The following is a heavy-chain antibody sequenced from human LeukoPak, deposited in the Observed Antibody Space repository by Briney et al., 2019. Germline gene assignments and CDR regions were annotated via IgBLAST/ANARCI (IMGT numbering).Heavy chain of an antibody. CDR1: GDSISTSSYY. CDR2: VFFSGNT. J-gene: IGHJ3*02. D-gene: IGHD1-14*01. Sequence: MASETLSLTCTVSGDSISTSSYYWGWIRQPPGKGLEWIGSVFFSGNTYYEPSLKSRVTISVATSTNQFSLNVRSVSAADTAVYYCARVTTYRKDAFDIWGQGTMVTVSS. V-gene: IGHV4-39*07. CDR3: ARVTTYRKDAFDI.